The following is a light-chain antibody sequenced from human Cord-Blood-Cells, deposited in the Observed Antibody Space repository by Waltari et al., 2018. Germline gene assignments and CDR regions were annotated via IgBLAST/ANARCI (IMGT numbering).Light chain of an antibody. J-gene: IGLJ1*01. Sequence: QSALTQPASVYGSPGQSLPISCTGTSSDVGGNTYFSWYQQHPGKAPKLMSYDVSNRPSGVSNRFSGSKSGNTASLTISGLQAEDEADYYCSSYTSSSTYVFGTGTKVTVL. CDR2: DVS. CDR1: SSDVGGNTY. V-gene: IGLV2-14*03. CDR3: SSYTSSSTYV.